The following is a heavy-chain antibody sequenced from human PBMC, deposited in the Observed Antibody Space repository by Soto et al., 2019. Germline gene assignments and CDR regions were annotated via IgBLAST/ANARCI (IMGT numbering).Heavy chain of an antibody. CDR1: GYTFTGYY. CDR2: INPNSGGT. Sequence: ASVNVSCKASGYTFTGYYMHWVRQAPGQGLELMGWINPNSGGTNYAQKFQGWVTMTRXTXXXXAXMXLXXXXSDXTAVYDCARDYDYVSAYGMDVWGQGTTVTVSS. D-gene: IGHD3-16*01. V-gene: IGHV1-2*04. J-gene: IGHJ6*02. CDR3: ARDYDYVSAYGMDV.